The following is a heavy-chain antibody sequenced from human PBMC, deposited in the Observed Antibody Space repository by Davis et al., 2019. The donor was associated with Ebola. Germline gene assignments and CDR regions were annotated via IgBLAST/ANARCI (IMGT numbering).Heavy chain of an antibody. J-gene: IGHJ6*02. CDR1: GGTFSSYA. D-gene: IGHD6-13*01. V-gene: IGHV1-69*13. CDR2: IIPIFGTA. Sequence: SVKVSCKASGGTFSSYAISWVRQAPGQGLEWMGGIIPIFGTANYAQKFQGRVTITADESTSTAYMELSSLRSEDTAVYYCARGLPDSSSWFYYYYYGMDVWGQGTTVTVSS. CDR3: ARGLPDSSSWFYYYYYGMDV.